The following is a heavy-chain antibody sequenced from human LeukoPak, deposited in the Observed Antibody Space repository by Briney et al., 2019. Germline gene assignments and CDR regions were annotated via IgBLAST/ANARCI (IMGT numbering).Heavy chain of an antibody. CDR2: IYYSGST. V-gene: IGHV4-59*08. Sequence: SETLSLTCTVSGGSISSYYWSWIRQPPGKGLEWIGYIYYSGSTNYNPSLKSRVTISVDTSKNQFSLKLSSVTAADTAVYYCARHAMKLGGAFDIWGQGTMVTVSS. CDR1: GGSISSYY. D-gene: IGHD7-27*01. J-gene: IGHJ3*02. CDR3: ARHAMKLGGAFDI.